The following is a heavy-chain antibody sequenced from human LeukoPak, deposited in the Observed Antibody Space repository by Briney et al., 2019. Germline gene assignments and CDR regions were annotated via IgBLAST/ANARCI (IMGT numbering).Heavy chain of an antibody. Sequence: ASVKVPCKASGGTFSSYAISWVRQAPGQGLEWMGGIIPIFGTANYAQKFQGGVTITTDESTSTAYMELSSLRSEDTAVYYCAIGDYGSVIRYFDYWGQGTLVTVSS. V-gene: IGHV1-69*05. CDR2: IIPIFGTA. CDR1: GGTFSSYA. D-gene: IGHD4-17*01. CDR3: AIGDYGSVIRYFDY. J-gene: IGHJ4*02.